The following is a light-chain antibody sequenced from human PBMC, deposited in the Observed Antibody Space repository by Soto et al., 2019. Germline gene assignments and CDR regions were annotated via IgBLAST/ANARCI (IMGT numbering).Light chain of an antibody. J-gene: IGLJ1*01. CDR3: AAWDDSLDGYV. CDR2: RNN. CDR1: NSNIGSNT. Sequence: QSVLTQSPSASGTPGQRVTISCSGSNSNIGSNTVHWYQQLPGTAPKLLIYRNNQRPSGVPDRFSGSKSGTSASLAISGLQSEDEADYYCAAWDDSLDGYVFGTGTK. V-gene: IGLV1-44*01.